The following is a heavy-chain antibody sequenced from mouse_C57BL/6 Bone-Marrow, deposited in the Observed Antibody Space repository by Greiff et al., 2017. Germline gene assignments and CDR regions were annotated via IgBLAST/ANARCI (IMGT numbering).Heavy chain of an antibody. Sequence: QVQLKESGAELARPGASVKLSCKASGYTFTSYGISWVQQRTGQGLEWIGEIYPRSGNTYSNEKFKGKATLTADKSSSTAYMELRRLTSEDSAVYCWARSRGGFAYWGQGTLVTVSA. V-gene: IGHV1-81*01. CDR1: GYTFTSYG. CDR3: ARSRGGFAY. CDR2: IYPRSGNT. J-gene: IGHJ3*01.